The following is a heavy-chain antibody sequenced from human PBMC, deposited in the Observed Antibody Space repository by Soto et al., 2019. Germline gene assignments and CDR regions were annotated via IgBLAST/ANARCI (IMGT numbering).Heavy chain of an antibody. J-gene: IGHJ4*02. CDR1: GFTFDTYA. CDR3: AKAFTWNNYYFDY. V-gene: IGHV3-23*01. CDR2: LNYNGEGT. D-gene: IGHD1-1*01. Sequence: LRLSCAASGFTFDTYAMTWVRQAPGEGLEWVSGLNYNGEGTYYAGSVKGRFTISRDNSKNTLYLQMNSLRAEDTALYYCAKAFTWNNYYFDYWGRGTLVTVSS.